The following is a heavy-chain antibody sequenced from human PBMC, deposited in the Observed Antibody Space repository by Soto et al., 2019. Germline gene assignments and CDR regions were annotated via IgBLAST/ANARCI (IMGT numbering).Heavy chain of an antibody. CDR3: ARVGRYYGMDV. J-gene: IGHJ6*02. Sequence: SETLSLTCAVYGGSFSGYYWSWIRQPPGKGLEWIGEINHSGSTNYNPSLKSRVTISVDTSKNQFSLELSSVTAADTAVYYCARVGRYYGMDVWGQGTTVTVSS. CDR1: GGSFSGYY. CDR2: INHSGST. V-gene: IGHV4-34*01.